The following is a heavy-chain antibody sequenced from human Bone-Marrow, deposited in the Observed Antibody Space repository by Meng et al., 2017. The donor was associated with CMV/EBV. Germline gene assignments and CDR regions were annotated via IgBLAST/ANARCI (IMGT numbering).Heavy chain of an antibody. V-gene: IGHV3-52*01. CDR1: GFTFSSAW. D-gene: IGHD3-10*01. CDR2: IKCDGSEK. CDR3: ARTDGITMVRGVIINAYGIDY. J-gene: IGHJ4*02. Sequence: GESLKISCAVSGFTFSSAWMHWVCQAPEKGLEWVAGIKCDGSEKYYVDSVKGRFTISRDNSKNTLYLQMGSLRAEDMAVYYCARTDGITMVRGVIINAYGIDYWGQGTLVTVSS.